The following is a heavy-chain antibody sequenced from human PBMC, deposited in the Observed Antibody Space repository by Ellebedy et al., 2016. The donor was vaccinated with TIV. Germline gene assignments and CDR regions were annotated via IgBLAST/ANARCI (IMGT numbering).Heavy chain of an antibody. CDR3: AKSYSNSPNFYYHHGLDV. CDR1: GFTFSDYA. CDR2: ISYDGTIE. Sequence: GESLKISCAASGFTFSDYAMHWARQAPRKGLAGEAVISYDGTIENFADSVKGRFTISSDNSKNSLYLQMNSLRAEDTAVYECAKSYSNSPNFYYHHGLDVWGQGTTVTVSS. J-gene: IGHJ6*02. D-gene: IGHD4-11*01. V-gene: IGHV3-30*18.